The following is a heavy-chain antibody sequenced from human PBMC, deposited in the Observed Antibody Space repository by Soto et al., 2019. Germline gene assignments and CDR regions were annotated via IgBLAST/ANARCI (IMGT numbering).Heavy chain of an antibody. J-gene: IGHJ6*02. D-gene: IGHD2-2*01. V-gene: IGHV1-2*02. Sequence: ASVKVSCKASGYTFTGYYMHWVRQAPGQGLEWMGWINPNSGGTNYAQKFQGRVTMTRDTSISTAYMELSRLRSDDTAVYYCAGGQTGYCSSTSCYYYYYGMDVWGQGTTVTVS. CDR3: AGGQTGYCSSTSCYYYYYGMDV. CDR1: GYTFTGYY. CDR2: INPNSGGT.